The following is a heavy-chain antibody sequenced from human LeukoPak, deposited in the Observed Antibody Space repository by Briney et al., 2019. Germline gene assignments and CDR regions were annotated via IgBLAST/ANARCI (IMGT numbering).Heavy chain of an antibody. CDR2: ISAYNGNT. CDR1: GYTFTSYG. CDR3: AREGYSYAKDPNYYYYYGMDV. V-gene: IGHV1-18*01. Sequence: ASVKVSCKASGYTFTSYGISWVRQAPGQGLEWMGWISAYNGNTNYAQKLQGRVTMTTDTSTSTAYMGLRSLRSDDTAVYYCAREGYSYAKDPNYYYYYGMDVWGQGTTVTVSS. J-gene: IGHJ6*02. D-gene: IGHD5-18*01.